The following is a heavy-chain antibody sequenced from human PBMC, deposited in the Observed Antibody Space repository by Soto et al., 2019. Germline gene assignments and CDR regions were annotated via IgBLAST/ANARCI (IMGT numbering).Heavy chain of an antibody. D-gene: IGHD3-3*01. CDR3: ARDEIFGVLIRYYYYGMDV. Sequence: SQTLSLTCAISGDSVSSNSAAWNWIRQSPSRGLEWLGRTYYRSKWYNDYAVSVKSRITINPDTSKNQFSLQLNSVTPEDTAVYYCARDEIFGVLIRYYYYGMDVWGQGTTVTVYS. CDR1: GDSVSSNSAA. J-gene: IGHJ6*02. V-gene: IGHV6-1*01. CDR2: TYYRSKWYN.